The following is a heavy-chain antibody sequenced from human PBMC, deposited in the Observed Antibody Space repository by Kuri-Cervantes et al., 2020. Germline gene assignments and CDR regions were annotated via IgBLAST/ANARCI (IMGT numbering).Heavy chain of an antibody. J-gene: IGHJ1*01. CDR2: INSDGSST. V-gene: IGHV3-74*01. D-gene: IGHD3-3*01. CDR1: GFTFSSYW. CDR3: AITYYDFWSGYPSREYFQH. Sequence: GGSLRLSCAASGFTFSSYWMHWVRQAPGKGLVWVSRINSDGSSTSYADSVKGRFTISRDNAKNSLYLQMNSLRAEDTAVYYCAITYYDFWSGYPSREYFQHWGQGTLVTVSS.